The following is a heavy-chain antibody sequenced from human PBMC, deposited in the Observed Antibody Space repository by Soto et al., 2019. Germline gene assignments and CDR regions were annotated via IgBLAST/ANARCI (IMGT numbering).Heavy chain of an antibody. J-gene: IGHJ4*02. D-gene: IGHD5-12*01. Sequence: EVQLVESGGGLVQPGGSLRLSCAGSGFRLETYWMSWVRQAPGKGLEWVANIKPDGSEKNYVDSVMGRFTISRDNANNSLNLQVNSLRAEDTAVYYCARVSLRGGYDFVDYCGQGTLVTVSS. CDR1: GFRLETYW. V-gene: IGHV3-7*04. CDR2: IKPDGSEK. CDR3: ARVSLRGGYDFVDY.